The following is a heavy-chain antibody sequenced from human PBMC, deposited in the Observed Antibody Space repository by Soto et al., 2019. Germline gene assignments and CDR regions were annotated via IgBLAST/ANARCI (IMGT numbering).Heavy chain of an antibody. D-gene: IGHD6-25*01. CDR1: GGSLSSYY. J-gene: IGHJ5*02. V-gene: IGHV4-59*01. Sequence: TLSLTCTVSGGSLSSYYWTWIRQSPGKGLEWIGYVYFSGNTNYNPSLKSRVTISIDTSKNQFSLRLASVTAADTAFYYCGSVRPSGYVLSWGQGTLVTVSS. CDR3: GSVRPSGYVLS. CDR2: VYFSGNT.